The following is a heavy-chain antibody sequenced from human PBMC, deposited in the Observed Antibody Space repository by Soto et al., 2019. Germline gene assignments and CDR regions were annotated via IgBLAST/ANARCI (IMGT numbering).Heavy chain of an antibody. V-gene: IGHV3-33*01. D-gene: IGHD6-19*01. Sequence: QVHLVESGGGVVQPGRSLRLSCAASGFTFSTYGMHWVRQAPGKGLEWVALIWNHGREDSYADSVKGRFTISGDNSKNTLWLQMNSLRADDTAVYYCVRGPWLVGDVTSFDYWGQGSLVTVSS. CDR1: GFTFSTYG. CDR2: IWNHGRED. CDR3: VRGPWLVGDVTSFDY. J-gene: IGHJ4*02.